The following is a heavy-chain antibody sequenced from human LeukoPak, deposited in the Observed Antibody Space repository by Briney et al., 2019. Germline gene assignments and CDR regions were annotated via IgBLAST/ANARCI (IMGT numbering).Heavy chain of an antibody. D-gene: IGHD1-7*01. CDR1: GGSFSGYY. V-gene: IGHV4-34*01. CDR2: INHSGGT. Sequence: PSETLSLTCAVYGGSFSGYYWSWIRQPPGKGLEWIGEINHSGGTNYNPSLKSRVTMSVDTSKNQFSLKLSSVTAADTAVYYCARGVELRPLDYWGQGTLVTVSS. CDR3: ARGVELRPLDY. J-gene: IGHJ4*02.